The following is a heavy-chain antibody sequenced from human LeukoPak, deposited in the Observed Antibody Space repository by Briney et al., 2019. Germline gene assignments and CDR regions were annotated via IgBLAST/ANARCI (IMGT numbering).Heavy chain of an antibody. CDR3: VKDLYQLPSGFDY. V-gene: IGHV3-64D*06. CDR1: GFTFSSYV. CDR2: VRSNGGST. Sequence: GGSLRLSCSAAGFTFSSYVMHWVRQAPGKGLEYVSGVRSNGGSTNYADSVKGRFTISRDNSKNTLYLQMSSLRAEDAAVYYCVKDLYQLPSGFDYWGQGTLVTVSS. J-gene: IGHJ4*02. D-gene: IGHD2-2*01.